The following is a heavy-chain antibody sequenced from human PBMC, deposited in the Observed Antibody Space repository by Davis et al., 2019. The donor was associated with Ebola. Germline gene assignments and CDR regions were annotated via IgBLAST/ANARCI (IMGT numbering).Heavy chain of an antibody. Sequence: PGGSLRLSCAASGFTFSSYGMHWVRQSPGKGLEWVAFISYDGNFKYYRDSVKGRFGISRDNSKNTLDLQMNSLRADDTAVYFCAREFRSYSTYFDFWGQGTLVTVSS. J-gene: IGHJ4*02. D-gene: IGHD1-26*01. V-gene: IGHV3-30*03. CDR3: AREFRSYSTYFDF. CDR2: ISYDGNFK. CDR1: GFTFSSYG.